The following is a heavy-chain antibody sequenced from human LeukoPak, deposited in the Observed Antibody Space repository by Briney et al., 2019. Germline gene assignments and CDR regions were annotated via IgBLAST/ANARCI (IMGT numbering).Heavy chain of an antibody. Sequence: SETLSLTCAVYGGSFSGYYWSWIRQPPGKGLEWIGEINHSGSTNYNPSLKSRVTISVDKSKNQFSLKLSSVTAADTAVYYCARPTGTTRWFDPWGQGTLVTVSS. CDR3: ARPTGTTRWFDP. D-gene: IGHD1-7*01. CDR1: GGSFSGYY. CDR2: INHSGST. V-gene: IGHV4-34*01. J-gene: IGHJ5*02.